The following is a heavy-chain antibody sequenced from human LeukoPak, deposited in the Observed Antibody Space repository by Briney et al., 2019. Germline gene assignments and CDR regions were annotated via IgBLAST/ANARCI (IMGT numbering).Heavy chain of an antibody. D-gene: IGHD6-13*01. V-gene: IGHV4-59*11. CDR2: IDHTGST. CDR3: ARGRVSSSSWSSTYYYYFYMDV. Sequence: SETLSLTCSVSGDSISMHYWSWIRQPPGKGLEWIGYIDHTGSTNYNPSLNSRVTISRDTSKNHFSLELSSVTAADTAVYFCARGRVSSSSWSSTYYYYFYMDVWGKGTTVTVSS. CDR1: GDSISMHY. J-gene: IGHJ6*03.